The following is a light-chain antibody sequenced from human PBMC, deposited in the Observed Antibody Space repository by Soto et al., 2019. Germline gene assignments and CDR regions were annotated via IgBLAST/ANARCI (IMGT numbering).Light chain of an antibody. CDR3: QKSGSSPWT. CDR1: ESVASNY. V-gene: IGKV3-20*01. J-gene: IGKJ1*01. CDR2: GAS. Sequence: EIVLTQSPGTLPLSPGETATLSCRASESVASNYLAWYHQKPGQAPRLLVYGASTRATGIPDRFSGSGSGPGFTLSITRLQPEACGVYFCQKSGSSPWTAGQGTKVEI.